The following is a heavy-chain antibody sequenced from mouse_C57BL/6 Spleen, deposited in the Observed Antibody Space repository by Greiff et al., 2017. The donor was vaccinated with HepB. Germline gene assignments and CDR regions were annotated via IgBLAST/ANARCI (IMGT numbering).Heavy chain of an antibody. V-gene: IGHV2-2*01. CDR2: IWSGGST. CDR1: GFSLTSYG. J-gene: IGHJ1*03. D-gene: IGHD4-1*02. CDR3: ASPTGTMWYFDV. Sequence: QVQLQQSGPGLVQPSQSLSITCTVSGFSLTSYGVHWVRQSPGKGLEWLGVIWSGGSTDYNAAFISRLSISKDNSKSQVFFKMNSLQADDTAIYYCASPTGTMWYFDVWGTGTTVTVSS.